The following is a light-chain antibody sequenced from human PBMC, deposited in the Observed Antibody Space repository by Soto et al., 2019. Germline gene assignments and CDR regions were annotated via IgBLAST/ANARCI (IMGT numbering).Light chain of an antibody. J-gene: IGKJ2*01. Sequence: EVLMTQSPVTLSVSPGESAALSCRASQSISTNLAWYHQKPGQAPRLLIYSASSRATGLPARFSGSGSGTEFTLTLSSLQSEDLGVYYCQQYNKWPNTFGPGTRLEMK. CDR1: QSISTN. CDR2: SAS. V-gene: IGKV3-15*01. CDR3: QQYNKWPNT.